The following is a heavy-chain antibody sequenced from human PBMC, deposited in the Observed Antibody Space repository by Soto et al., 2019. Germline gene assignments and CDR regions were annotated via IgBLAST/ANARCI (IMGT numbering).Heavy chain of an antibody. CDR1: RGTFNTSP. CDR3: ATPHPGGRQYDYRSPATASLYFSGLGV. J-gene: IGHJ6*02. V-gene: IGHV1-69*01. Sequence: QVLLAQSGAEVKKPGSSVKVSCQTSRGTFNTSPISWVRQAPGQGLEWLGDIVPVFGMVNYAQQFQARINLTADESTTSVCMEVRRLTPEVTAVYLCATPHPGGRQYDYRSPATASLYFSGLGVWGQGTTVIVSS. D-gene: IGHD3-3*01. CDR2: IVPVFGMV.